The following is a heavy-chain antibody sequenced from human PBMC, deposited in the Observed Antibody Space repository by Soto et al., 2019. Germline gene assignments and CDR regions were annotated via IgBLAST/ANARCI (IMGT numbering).Heavy chain of an antibody. CDR1: GFTFDTYA. CDR3: AKGFRSLEWYSLAPFDY. J-gene: IGHJ4*02. V-gene: IGHV3-23*01. CDR2: IGSSGST. Sequence: GGSLRLSCVASGFTFDTYALNWVRQAPGKGLEWVTAIGSSGSTYYADSVKGRFTISRDTPKKTLYLQMNSLRVEDTAKYYCAKGFRSLEWYSLAPFDYWGQGALVTVSS. D-gene: IGHD3-3*01.